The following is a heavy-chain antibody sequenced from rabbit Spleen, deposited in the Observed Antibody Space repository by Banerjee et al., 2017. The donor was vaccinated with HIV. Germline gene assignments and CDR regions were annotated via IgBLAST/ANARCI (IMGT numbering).Heavy chain of an antibody. J-gene: IGHJ4*01. CDR3: ARAPYGLSRGFNL. CDR2: IYVGNDGNT. Sequence: QSLEESGGGLVKPGASLTLTCKASGFSFNSGYDMCWVRQAPGKGLEWIAGIYVGNDGNTYYASWAKGRFTISRTSSTTVTLQMTSLTDADTATYFCARAPYGLSRGFNLWGQGTLVTVS. CDR1: GFSFNSGYD. V-gene: IGHV1S40*01. D-gene: IGHD1-1*01.